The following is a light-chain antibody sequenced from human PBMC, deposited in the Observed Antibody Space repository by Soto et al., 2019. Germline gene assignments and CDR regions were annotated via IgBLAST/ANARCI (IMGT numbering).Light chain of an antibody. Sequence: EIVMTQSPATLSVSPGERATLSSRASQSVSSNLAWYQQKPGQAPRLHIYGASTRATGISARFSGSGSGTEFALTISSLLSEDFAVYYCQQYNNWPPPYTFGQGTKLEIK. V-gene: IGKV3-15*01. CDR3: QQYNNWPPPYT. CDR2: GAS. CDR1: QSVSSN. J-gene: IGKJ2*01.